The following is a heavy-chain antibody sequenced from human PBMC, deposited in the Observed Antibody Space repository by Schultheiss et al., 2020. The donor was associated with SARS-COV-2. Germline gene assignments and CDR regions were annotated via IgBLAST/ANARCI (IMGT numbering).Heavy chain of an antibody. CDR1: GFSLSTSGMC. Sequence: SGPTLVKPTQTLTLTCTFSGFSLSTSGMCVSWIRQPPGKALEWLALIDWDDDKYYSTSLKTRLTISKDTSKNQVVLTMTNMDPVDTATYYCARIPMVRGVTASYYGMDVWGQGTTVTVSS. J-gene: IGHJ6*02. D-gene: IGHD3-10*01. CDR2: IDWDDDK. CDR3: ARIPMVRGVTASYYGMDV. V-gene: IGHV2-70*01.